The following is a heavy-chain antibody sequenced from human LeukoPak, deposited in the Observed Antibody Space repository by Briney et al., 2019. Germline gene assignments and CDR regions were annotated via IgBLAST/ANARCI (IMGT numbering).Heavy chain of an antibody. J-gene: IGHJ4*02. D-gene: IGHD3-3*01. CDR2: VRYDGSNK. V-gene: IGHV3-30*02. CDR1: GFTFSSYG. CDR3: AKDRVIDY. Sequence: GGSLRLSCAASGFTFSSYGMHWVGQAPGKGLEWVAFVRYDGSNKYYADSVKGRFTISRDNSKNTLYLQMNSLRAEDTAVYYCAKDRVIDYWGQGTLVTVSS.